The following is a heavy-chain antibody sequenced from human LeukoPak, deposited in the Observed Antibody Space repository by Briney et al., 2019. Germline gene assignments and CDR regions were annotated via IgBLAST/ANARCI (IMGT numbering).Heavy chain of an antibody. CDR3: ARVDTVTTTFDY. CDR1: GGSISSGGYY. Sequence: PSQTLSLTCTVSGGSISSGGYYWSWIRQHPGKGLEWIGYIYYSGSPNYNPSLKSRVTISVDTSKNQFSLRLNSVTAADTAVYYCARVDTVTTTFDYWGQGTLVTVSS. J-gene: IGHJ4*02. CDR2: IYYSGSP. V-gene: IGHV4-31*03. D-gene: IGHD4-17*01.